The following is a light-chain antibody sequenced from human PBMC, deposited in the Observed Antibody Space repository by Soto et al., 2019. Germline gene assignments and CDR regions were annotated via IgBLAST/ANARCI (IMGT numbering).Light chain of an antibody. V-gene: IGLV2-14*01. J-gene: IGLJ1*01. CDR3: SSYTTSSTLLYV. CDR2: AVS. CDR1: SSDVGGYNY. Sequence: QSALTQPASVSGSPGQSITISCTGTSSDVGGYNYVSWYQQHPGKAPKLMIYAVSNRPSGVSTRFSGSKSGNTASLTISGLQAVDEADYHCSSYTTSSTLLYVFGTGTKLTVL.